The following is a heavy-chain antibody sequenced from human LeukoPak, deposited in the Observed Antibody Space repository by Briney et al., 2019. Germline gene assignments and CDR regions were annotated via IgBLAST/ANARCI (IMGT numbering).Heavy chain of an antibody. CDR3: ARVTITMVRGTLFDY. Sequence: PSETLSLTCTVSGGSISSSSSYYWGWIRQPPGKGLEWIGSIYYSGSTNYNPSLKSRVTISLDKSKNQFSLKLSSVTAADTAVYYCARVTITMVRGTLFDYWGQGTLVTVSS. CDR2: IYYSGST. CDR1: GGSISSSSSYY. D-gene: IGHD3-10*01. V-gene: IGHV4-39*01. J-gene: IGHJ4*02.